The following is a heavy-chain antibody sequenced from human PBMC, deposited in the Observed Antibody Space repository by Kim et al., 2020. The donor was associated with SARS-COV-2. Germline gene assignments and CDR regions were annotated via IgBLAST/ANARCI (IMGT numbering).Heavy chain of an antibody. V-gene: IGHV3-7*03. Sequence: GGSLRLSCGASGFSFRDYWMAWVRQAPGSGLQWLANIKQDGSEKYYVDSVKGRFTVSRDNAKNSLYLQMNSLREEDTAVYYCVKPREIGYRIYYGLDVWGQGTRVNVSS. CDR3: VKPREIGYRIYYGLDV. D-gene: IGHD1-1*01. J-gene: IGHJ6*02. CDR2: IKQDGSEK. CDR1: GFSFRDYW.